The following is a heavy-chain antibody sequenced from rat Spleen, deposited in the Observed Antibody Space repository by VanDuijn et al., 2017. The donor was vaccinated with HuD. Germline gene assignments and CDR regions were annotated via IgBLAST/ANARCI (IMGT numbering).Heavy chain of an antibody. CDR2: IGPTGVST. D-gene: IGHD1-9*01. CDR3: ARHTLDY. Sequence: EVQLVESGGGLVQPGRSLKLSCSVSGLSFSAYGMQWIRQAPTKGLDWVASIGPTGVSTYYRDSVKGRFTIYRDNAKNTLHLQMDSLRSEDTATYYCARHTLDYWGQGVMVTVSS. J-gene: IGHJ2*01. V-gene: IGHV5-19*01. CDR1: GLSFSAYG.